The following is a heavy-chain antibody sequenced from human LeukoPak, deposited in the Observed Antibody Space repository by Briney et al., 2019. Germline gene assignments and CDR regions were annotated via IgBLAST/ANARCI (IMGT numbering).Heavy chain of an antibody. CDR3: ARLDILTGFDY. V-gene: IGHV1-3*01. J-gene: IGHJ4*02. D-gene: IGHD3-9*01. CDR2: INAGNGNT. CDR1: GYTFTSYA. Sequence: ASVKVSCKASGYTFTSYAMHWVRQAPGQRLEWMGWINAGNGNTKYSQKFQGRVTITRDTSASTACMELSSLRSEDTAVYYCARLDILTGFDYWGQGTLVTVSS.